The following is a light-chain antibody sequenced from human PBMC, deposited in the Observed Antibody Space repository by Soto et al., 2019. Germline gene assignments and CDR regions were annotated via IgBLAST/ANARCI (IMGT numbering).Light chain of an antibody. CDR1: QSVSSSD. Sequence: EIVLTQSPGTLSLSPGERATLSCRASQSVSSSDLAWYQQKPGQAPRLLIYGASSRATGIPDRFSGSGSGTDFTLTISRLEPEDFALYYCQQYGYSPYTFGQGTKLEIK. V-gene: IGKV3-20*01. J-gene: IGKJ2*01. CDR3: QQYGYSPYT. CDR2: GAS.